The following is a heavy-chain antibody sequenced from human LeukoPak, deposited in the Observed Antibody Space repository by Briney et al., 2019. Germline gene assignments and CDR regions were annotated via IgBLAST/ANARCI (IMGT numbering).Heavy chain of an antibody. CDR1: GFTFSSYS. V-gene: IGHV3-21*01. CDR3: ARDLGRWFGESYTSYYYYYGMDV. CDR2: ISSSSYM. Sequence: GGSLGLSCAASGFTFSSYSMNWVRQAPGKGLEWVSSISSSSYMYYADSVKGRFTISRDNAKNSLYLQMNSLRAEDTAVYYCARDLGRWFGESYTSYYYYYGMDVWGQGTTVTVSS. D-gene: IGHD3-10*01. J-gene: IGHJ6*02.